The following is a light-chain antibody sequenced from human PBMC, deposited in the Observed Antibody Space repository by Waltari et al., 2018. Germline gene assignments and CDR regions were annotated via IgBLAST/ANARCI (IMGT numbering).Light chain of an antibody. CDR3: AAWDDRLNGWV. Sequence: QSVLTQSPSASGTPGQRVTISCSGSSPNIGSNTVNWYKQVPGTAPKLLISTNNQRPSGVPDRFSGSKSGTSASLAISGLQSEDEADYFCAAWDDRLNGWVFGGGTKLSVL. CDR1: SPNIGSNT. V-gene: IGLV1-44*01. CDR2: TNN. J-gene: IGLJ3*02.